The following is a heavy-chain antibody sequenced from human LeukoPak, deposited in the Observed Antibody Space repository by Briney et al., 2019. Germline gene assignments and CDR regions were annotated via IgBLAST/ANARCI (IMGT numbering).Heavy chain of an antibody. J-gene: IGHJ6*03. D-gene: IGHD3-16*01. CDR1: GFTFSSYS. Sequence: GGSLRLSCAASGFTFSSYSMNWVRQAPGKGLEWVSSISSSSSYIYYADSVRGRFTISRDNAKNSLYLQMNSLTVEDTAVYYCVRGAPHLASPYYYMDVWGKGATVPVSS. V-gene: IGHV3-21*01. CDR2: ISSSSSYI. CDR3: VRGAPHLASPYYYMDV.